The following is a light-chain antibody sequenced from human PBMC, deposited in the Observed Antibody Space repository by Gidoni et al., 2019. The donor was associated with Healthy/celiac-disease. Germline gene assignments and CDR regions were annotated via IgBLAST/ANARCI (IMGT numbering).Light chain of an antibody. CDR1: QSVSSSY. Sequence: IVFPHSPGTLSLSPGERATLSCRASQSVSSSYLAWYQQKPGQAPRLLIYGASSRATGIPDRFSGSGSGTDFTLTISRLEPEDFAVYYCQQYGSSPLTFXGXTKVEIK. V-gene: IGKV3-20*01. CDR3: QQYGSSPLT. CDR2: GAS. J-gene: IGKJ4*01.